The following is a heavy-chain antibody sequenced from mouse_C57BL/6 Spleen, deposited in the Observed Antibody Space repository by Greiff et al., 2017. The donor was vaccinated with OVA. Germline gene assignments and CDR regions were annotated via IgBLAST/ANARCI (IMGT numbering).Heavy chain of an antibody. CDR3: ARSNYPYYFDY. CDR1: GYAFTNYL. V-gene: IGHV1-54*01. D-gene: IGHD2-5*01. CDR2: INPGSGGT. Sequence: QVQLKESGAELVRPGTSVKVSCKASGYAFTNYLIEWVKQRPGQGLEWIGVINPGSGGTNYNEKFKGKATLTADKSSSTAYMQLSSLTSEDSAVYFCARSNYPYYFDYWGQGTTLTVSS. J-gene: IGHJ2*01.